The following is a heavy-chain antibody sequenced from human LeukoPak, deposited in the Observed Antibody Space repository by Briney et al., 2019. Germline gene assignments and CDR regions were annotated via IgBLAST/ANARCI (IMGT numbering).Heavy chain of an antibody. CDR3: ARAVGEPFDY. V-gene: IGHV3-21*01. Sequence: GSLRLSCSASGITFSSYSNNWGRQAPRKGPEWVSSISSSSSYIYYADSVKGRFTISRDNAKNSLYLQMNSLRAEDTAVYYCARAVGEPFDYWGQGTLVTVSS. J-gene: IGHJ4*02. CDR2: ISSSSSYI. D-gene: IGHD1-14*01. CDR1: GITFSSYS.